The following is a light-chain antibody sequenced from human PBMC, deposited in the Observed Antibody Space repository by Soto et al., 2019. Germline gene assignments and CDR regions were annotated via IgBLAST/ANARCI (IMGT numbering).Light chain of an antibody. Sequence: EIVLTQSPGTLSLSPGERATLSCRASQSVSSSYLAWYQQKPGQAPRLLIYGASSRATGIPDRFSGSGSGTDFTLTISRLEPEDFAVYYCHQYDSSTLTFGGGTTVDIK. CDR1: QSVSSSY. J-gene: IGKJ4*01. CDR3: HQYDSSTLT. CDR2: GAS. V-gene: IGKV3-20*01.